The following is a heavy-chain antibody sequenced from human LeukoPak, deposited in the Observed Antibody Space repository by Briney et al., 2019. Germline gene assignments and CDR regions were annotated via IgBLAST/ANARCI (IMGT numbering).Heavy chain of an antibody. J-gene: IGHJ6*04. Sequence: GGSLRLSCAASGFTFSSYAMSWVRQAPGKGLEWVSAIGGSGGSTYYADSVKGRFTISRDNSKNTLYLQMNSLRAEDTAVYYCAKVGEVGTSIGSDRYYYYGMDVWGKGTTVTVSS. CDR2: IGGSGGST. V-gene: IGHV3-23*01. D-gene: IGHD2-21*02. CDR1: GFTFSSYA. CDR3: AKVGEVGTSIGSDRYYYYGMDV.